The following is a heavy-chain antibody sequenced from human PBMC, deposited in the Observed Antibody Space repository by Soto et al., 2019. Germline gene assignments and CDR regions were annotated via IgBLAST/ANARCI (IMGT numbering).Heavy chain of an antibody. J-gene: IGHJ6*02. D-gene: IGHD4-17*01. CDR2: ISSYNANT. Sequence: ASVKVSCKASGYTFTSYGISWVRQAPGQGLEWMGWISSYNANTNYEQKLQGRVTMTTDTSTNTAYMELRSLKFDDTAVYYSAGGGVYGGAYYYYGRDVWGQGPRFTVS. CDR1: GYTFTSYG. CDR3: AGGGVYGGAYYYYGRDV. V-gene: IGHV1-18*01.